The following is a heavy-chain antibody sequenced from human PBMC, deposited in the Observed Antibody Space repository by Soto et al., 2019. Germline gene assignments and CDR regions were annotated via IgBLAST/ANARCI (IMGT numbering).Heavy chain of an antibody. CDR2: IYREFT. Sequence: GGSLRLSCVASGFTVNDIYMNWVRQAPGKGLEWVSVIYREFTDYADFVRGRFSISTDNSKNTLYLQMNSLRAEDTAVYYCARDEEELLSVDYWGQGTLVTVSS. D-gene: IGHD1-26*01. CDR3: ARDEEELLSVDY. J-gene: IGHJ4*02. V-gene: IGHV3-66*01. CDR1: GFTVNDIY.